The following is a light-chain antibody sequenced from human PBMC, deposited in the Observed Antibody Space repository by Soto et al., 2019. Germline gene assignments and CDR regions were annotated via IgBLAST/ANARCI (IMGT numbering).Light chain of an antibody. Sequence: QVVVTQPPSASGTPGQTVTISCSGSSSNIGNNYVYLYQQLPGTAPKLLTYIYNLRPSGVVDRFSGSRSGTSASLAISGLRSEDEADYYCATWDDDVSGPVFGGGTKLTVL. CDR2: IYN. CDR3: ATWDDDVSGPV. CDR1: SSNIGNNY. J-gene: IGLJ3*02. V-gene: IGLV1-47*02.